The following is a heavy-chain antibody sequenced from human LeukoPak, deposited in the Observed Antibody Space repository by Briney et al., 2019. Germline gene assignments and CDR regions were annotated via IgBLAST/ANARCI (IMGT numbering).Heavy chain of an antibody. J-gene: IGHJ4*02. CDR2: INGSSSTI. CDR1: GFTFSGYG. Sequence: PGGSLRLSCAASGFTFSGYGMNWVRQAPGKGLEWVSYINGSSSTIYYADSVKGRFTISRDNAKNSLYLQMNSLRAEDTAVYYCAREKSVVEQAFDYWGQGTLVTVSS. CDR3: AREKSVVEQAFDY. V-gene: IGHV3-48*04. D-gene: IGHD1/OR15-1a*01.